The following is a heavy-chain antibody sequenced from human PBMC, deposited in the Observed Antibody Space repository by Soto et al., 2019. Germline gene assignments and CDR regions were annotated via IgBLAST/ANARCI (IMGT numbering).Heavy chain of an antibody. CDR3: ERLISSGWPHNWFDP. V-gene: IGHV4-39*01. Sequence: LSGTWTASGGPMRSSSYYRGWIRQPPGKGLEWIGLISYIWSTYYNPSLKSRVTISVDTSKSHFSLKLTYVTAADTAVYYCERLISSGWPHNWFDPWGQGTLVTVSS. D-gene: IGHD6-19*01. CDR1: GGPMRSSSYY. J-gene: IGHJ5*02. CDR2: ISYIWST.